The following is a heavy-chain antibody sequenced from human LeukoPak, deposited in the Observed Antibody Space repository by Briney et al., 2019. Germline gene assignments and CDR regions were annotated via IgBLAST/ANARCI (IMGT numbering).Heavy chain of an antibody. D-gene: IGHD6-13*01. V-gene: IGHV3-30*03. CDR1: GFNFSISG. Sequence: QSGGSLRLSCAASGFNFSISGMHWVRQAPGKGLEWVAVISYDGSTKYYVDSVKGRFTISRDNSKNTLYLEMNSLRPEDSAVYYCERSNSLFGDYWGQGTLVTVSS. CDR2: ISYDGSTK. CDR3: ERSNSLFGDY. J-gene: IGHJ4*02.